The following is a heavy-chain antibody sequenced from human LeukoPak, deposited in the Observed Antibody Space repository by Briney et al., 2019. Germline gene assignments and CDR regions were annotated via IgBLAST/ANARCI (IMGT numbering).Heavy chain of an antibody. V-gene: IGHV3-30*02. CDR3: ARTVVAAPNWFDP. CDR2: IRYDGSNK. J-gene: IGHJ5*02. D-gene: IGHD2-15*01. Sequence: PGGSLRLSCAASGFTFSSYGMHWVRQAPGKGLEWVAFIRYDGSNKYYADSVKGRFTISRDNAKNSLYLQMNSLRAEDTAVYYCARTVVAAPNWFDPWGQGTLVTVSS. CDR1: GFTFSSYG.